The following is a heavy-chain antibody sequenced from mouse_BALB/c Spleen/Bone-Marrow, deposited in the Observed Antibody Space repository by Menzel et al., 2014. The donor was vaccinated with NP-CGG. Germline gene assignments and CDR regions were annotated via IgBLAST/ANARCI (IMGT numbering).Heavy chain of an antibody. D-gene: IGHD4-1*01. Sequence: EVQLVESGAELVKPGASVKLSCTASGFNIKDTYMHWVKQRPEQGLEWIGRIDPANGNTKYDPEFQGKATITADTSSNTAYLQLSSLTSEDTAVYYCARWGKLGRGYFDVWGAGTTVTVSS. V-gene: IGHV14-3*02. CDR1: GFNIKDTY. CDR3: ARWGKLGRGYFDV. CDR2: IDPANGNT. J-gene: IGHJ1*01.